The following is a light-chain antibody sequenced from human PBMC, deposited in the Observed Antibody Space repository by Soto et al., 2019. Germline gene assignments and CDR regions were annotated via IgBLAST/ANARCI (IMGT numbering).Light chain of an antibody. CDR1: QSISSW. CDR2: DAS. V-gene: IGKV1-5*01. J-gene: IGKJ1*01. CDR3: QQYNSYSTT. Sequence: DIQMTQSPSTLSVSVGDRVTITCGASQSISSWLAWYQQKPGKAPKLLIYDASSLESGVPSRFSGSGSGTEFTLTISSLQPDDFATYYCQQYNSYSTTFGQGTKVEIK.